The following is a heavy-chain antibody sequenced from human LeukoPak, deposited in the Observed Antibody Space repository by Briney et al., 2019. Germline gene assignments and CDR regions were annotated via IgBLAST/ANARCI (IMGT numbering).Heavy chain of an antibody. Sequence: PSETLSLTCTVSGGSISSGDYYWSWIRQPPGKGLEWIGYIYYSGSTYCNPSLKSRVTISVDTSKNQFSLKLSSVTAADTAVYYCARDSRAEALRFDYWGQGTLVTVSS. D-gene: IGHD3-10*01. CDR2: IYYSGST. CDR1: GGSISSGDYY. V-gene: IGHV4-30-4*01. J-gene: IGHJ4*02. CDR3: ARDSRAEALRFDY.